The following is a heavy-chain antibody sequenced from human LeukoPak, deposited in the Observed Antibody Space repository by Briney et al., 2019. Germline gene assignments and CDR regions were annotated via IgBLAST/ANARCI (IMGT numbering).Heavy chain of an antibody. J-gene: IGHJ5*02. Sequence: PSETLSLTCTVSGGSISSYYWSWIRQPPGKGLEWIGYIYYSGSTNYNPSLKSRVTRSVDTSKNQFSLKLSSVTAADTAVYYCARVRSTSWPLPYNWFDPWGQGTLVTVSS. CDR3: ARVRSTSWPLPYNWFDP. D-gene: IGHD2-2*01. CDR1: GGSISSYY. CDR2: IYYSGST. V-gene: IGHV4-59*01.